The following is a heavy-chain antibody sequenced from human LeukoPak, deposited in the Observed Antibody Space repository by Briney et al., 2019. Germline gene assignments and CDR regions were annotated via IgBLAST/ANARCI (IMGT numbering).Heavy chain of an antibody. D-gene: IGHD1-26*01. CDR3: ARDSHPQWELGGEFYFDY. CDR1: GGSISSYY. J-gene: IGHJ4*02. CDR2: IYYSGST. Sequence: SETLSLTCTVSGGSISSYYWSWIRQSPGKGLEWLGYIYYSGSTRYNPSLKSRILISVDTSKNQFSLTLSSVTAADTAIYFCARDSHPQWELGGEFYFDYWGQG. V-gene: IGHV4-59*01.